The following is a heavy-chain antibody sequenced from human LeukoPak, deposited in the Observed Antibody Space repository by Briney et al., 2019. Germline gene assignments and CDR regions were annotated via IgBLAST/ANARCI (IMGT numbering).Heavy chain of an antibody. V-gene: IGHV4-30-4*08. CDR1: GGSISSGDYY. Sequence: PSETLSLTCTVSGGSISSGDYYWSWIRQPPGKGLGWIGYIYYSGSTYYNPSLKSRVTISVDTSKNQFSLKLSSVTAADTAVYYCARGGETIVVVPAAIENNWFDPWGQGTLVTVSS. CDR2: IYYSGST. J-gene: IGHJ5*02. CDR3: ARGGETIVVVPAAIENNWFDP. D-gene: IGHD2-2*01.